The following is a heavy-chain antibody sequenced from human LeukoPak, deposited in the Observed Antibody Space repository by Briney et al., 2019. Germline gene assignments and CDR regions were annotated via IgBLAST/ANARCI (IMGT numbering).Heavy chain of an antibody. V-gene: IGHV1-18*01. CDR3: ARDCSSTSCYSH. J-gene: IGHJ1*01. D-gene: IGHD2-2*01. CDR1: GYTLTSYG. Sequence: WASVKVSRKASGYTLTSYGISGVRQAPAQGLEWMGWISAYNGNTNYAQKLQGRVTMTTDTSTSTGYMELRSLRSDDTAVYFCARDCSSTSCYSHWGQGTLVTVSS. CDR2: ISAYNGNT.